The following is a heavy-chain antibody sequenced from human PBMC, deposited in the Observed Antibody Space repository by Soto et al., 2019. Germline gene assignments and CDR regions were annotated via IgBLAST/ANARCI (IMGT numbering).Heavy chain of an antibody. Sequence: QVQLQQWGAGLLKPSETLSLTCAVYGGSFRGYYWSWIRQPPGKGLEWVGEINHSGSTNYNPSLKIRVPISVDTSKNQFSLKLSSVTAADTAVYYCARGTRDGYKGWGQGTLVTVSS. V-gene: IGHV4-34*01. D-gene: IGHD5-12*01. J-gene: IGHJ4*02. CDR3: ARGTRDGYKG. CDR2: INHSGST. CDR1: GGSFRGYY.